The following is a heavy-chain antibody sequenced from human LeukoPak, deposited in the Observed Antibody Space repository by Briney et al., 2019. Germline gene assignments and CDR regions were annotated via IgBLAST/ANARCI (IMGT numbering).Heavy chain of an antibody. V-gene: IGHV4-59*01. CDR3: ARDPRSHSSSWYWYFDL. CDR1: GGSMSNYY. CDR2: VYYSGST. Sequence: SETPSLTCTVSGGSMSNYYWSWIRQPPGKGLEWIGYVYYSGSTNYNPSLKSRVTISVDTSKNQFSLKLSSVTAADTAVYYCARDPRSHSSSWYWYFDLWGRGTLVTVSS. J-gene: IGHJ2*01. D-gene: IGHD6-13*01.